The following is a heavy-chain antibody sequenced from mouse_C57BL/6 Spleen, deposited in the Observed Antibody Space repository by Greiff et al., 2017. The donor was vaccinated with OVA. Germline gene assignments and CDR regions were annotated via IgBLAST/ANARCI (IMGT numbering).Heavy chain of an antibody. D-gene: IGHD2-1*01. J-gene: IGHJ1*03. CDR1: GFTFSDYG. CDR3: ARGNPYWYFDV. Sequence: DVKLVESGGGLVKPGGSLKLSCAASGFTFSDYGMHWVRQAPEKGLEWVAYISSGSSTIYYADTVKGRFTISRDNAKNTLFLQMTSLRSEDTAIYYCARGNPYWYFDVWGTGTTVTVSS. V-gene: IGHV5-17*01. CDR2: ISSGSSTI.